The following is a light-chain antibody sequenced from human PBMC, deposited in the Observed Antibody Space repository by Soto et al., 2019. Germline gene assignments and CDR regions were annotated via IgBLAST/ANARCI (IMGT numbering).Light chain of an antibody. CDR2: DVS. CDR1: SSDVGGYNY. Sequence: QSALTQPRSVSGSPGQSVTISCTGTSSDVGGYNYVSWYQQHPGKAPKIMIYDVSERPSGVPARFSGSKSGNTASLTISGLQAEDEADYYCCSYAGSYTRVFGGGTKLTVL. CDR3: CSYAGSYTRV. J-gene: IGLJ3*02. V-gene: IGLV2-11*01.